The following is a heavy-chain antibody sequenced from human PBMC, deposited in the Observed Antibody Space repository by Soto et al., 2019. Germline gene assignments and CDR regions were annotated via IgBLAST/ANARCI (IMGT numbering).Heavy chain of an antibody. D-gene: IGHD1-1*01. CDR3: AKWNGSGDF. J-gene: IGHJ4*02. CDR1: GFSFSTYG. V-gene: IGHV3-23*01. Sequence: EVQLLESGGGLVQPGGSLRPSCAVSGFSFSTYGVTWVRQAPGKGLEWGCGVSAGSGVTHYAGSVKGRFTITGDDSKNTVYLQMHSLRVEDTSVYYCAKWNGSGDFWGQGTLVTVSS. CDR2: VSAGSGVT.